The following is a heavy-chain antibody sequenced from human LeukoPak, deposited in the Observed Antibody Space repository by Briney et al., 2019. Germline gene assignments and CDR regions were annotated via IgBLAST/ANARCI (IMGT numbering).Heavy chain of an antibody. V-gene: IGHV3-30*03. D-gene: IGHD6-19*01. CDR1: GFTFRTHG. J-gene: IGHJ3*02. Sequence: GGSLTLSCAASGFTFRTHGMHWVRQAPAKGLEWVAVISHDGGNKYYSDSVKGRFTISRDNAKNSLYLQMNSLRGEDTAMYYCARTGGDRLNSGWYVDAFDIWGQGTMVSVS. CDR2: ISHDGGNK. CDR3: ARTGGDRLNSGWYVDAFDI.